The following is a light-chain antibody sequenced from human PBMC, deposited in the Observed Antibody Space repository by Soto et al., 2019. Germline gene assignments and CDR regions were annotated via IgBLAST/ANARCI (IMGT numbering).Light chain of an antibody. CDR2: NVS. CDR3: SSYTSSSTYV. CDR1: SSDVGGYNS. Sequence: QSALTQPASGSGSPGQSITFSCTGTSSDVGGYNSVSWYQQNPGKAPKLMIYNVSNRPSGVSNRFSGSKSGNTASLTISGLQAEDEADYYCSSYTSSSTYVFGTGTKVTVL. J-gene: IGLJ1*01. V-gene: IGLV2-14*01.